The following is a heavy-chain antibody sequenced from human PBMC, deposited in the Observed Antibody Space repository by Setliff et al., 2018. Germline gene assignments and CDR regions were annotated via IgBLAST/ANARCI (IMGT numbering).Heavy chain of an antibody. V-gene: IGHV3-73*01. CDR2: IRSKADKYAT. CDR3: ARGKDCGDNCYVGVDV. CDR1: GFTFSGSE. Sequence: GESLKISCAASGFTFSGSEIHWVRQASGKGLEWVGRIRSKADKYATDYGASAKSRFIISRDDSKKTAYLQMSSLRAEDTAVYYCARGKDCGDNCYVGVDVWGQGTGVTVSS. J-gene: IGHJ3*01. D-gene: IGHD4-17*01.